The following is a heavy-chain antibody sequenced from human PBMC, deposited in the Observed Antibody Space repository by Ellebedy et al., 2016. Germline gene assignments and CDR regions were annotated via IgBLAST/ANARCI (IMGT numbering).Heavy chain of an antibody. V-gene: IGHV3-9*01. CDR2: ISWNSAAI. D-gene: IGHD3-10*01. CDR3: AKGTMDYLHH. CDR1: GFTFDDYA. Sequence: SLKISCATSGFTFDDYALHWVRQVPGKGLEWVSGISWNSAAIGYGEAVKGRFTISRDSANNYLYLQMNSLRVEDTALYFCAKGTMDYLHHWGQGTLVTVSS. J-gene: IGHJ4*02.